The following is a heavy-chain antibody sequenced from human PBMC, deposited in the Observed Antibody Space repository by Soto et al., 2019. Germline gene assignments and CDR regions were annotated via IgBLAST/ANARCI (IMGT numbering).Heavy chain of an antibody. D-gene: IGHD2-15*01. Sequence: DVVLVNSGGGFVRPGESLRLSCGASGFRFTSFGMNWVRQGPGKGLEWLSYISGLSATTYYADSVRGRFTVSRDNDMNLVFLQLNNLRGDDTAVYYCTRGGAARPDYWGQGSRVDVSS. CDR2: ISGLSATT. CDR3: TRGGAARPDY. J-gene: IGHJ4*02. CDR1: GFRFTSFG. V-gene: IGHV3-48*04.